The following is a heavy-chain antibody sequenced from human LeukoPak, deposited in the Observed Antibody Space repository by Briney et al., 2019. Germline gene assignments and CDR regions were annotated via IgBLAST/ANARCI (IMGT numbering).Heavy chain of an antibody. CDR2: FDPEDGET. CDR1: GYTLTELS. J-gene: IGHJ6*03. D-gene: IGHD6-19*01. V-gene: IGHV1-24*01. Sequence: GASVKVSCKVSGYTLTELSMHWVRQAPGKGLEWMGGFDPEDGETIYAQKFQGRVTMTEDTSTDTAYMELSSLRSEDTAVYYCARSIAVAGTYYYYYYYMDVWGKGTTVTVSS. CDR3: ARSIAVAGTYYYYYYYMDV.